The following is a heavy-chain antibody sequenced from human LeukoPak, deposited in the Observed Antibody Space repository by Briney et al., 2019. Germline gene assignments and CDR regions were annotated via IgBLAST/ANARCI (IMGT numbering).Heavy chain of an antibody. V-gene: IGHV3-23*01. CDR2: ISGSGGST. CDR1: GFTFSSYA. D-gene: IGHD2-15*01. CDR3: AKGGAYCSGGSCYSAGYFDY. Sequence: PGGSLRLSCAASGFTFSSYAMSWVRQAPGKGLEWVSVISGSGGSTYYADSVKGRFTISRDNSKNTLYLQMNSLRAEDTAVYYCAKGGAYCSGGSCYSAGYFDYWGQGTLVTVSS. J-gene: IGHJ4*02.